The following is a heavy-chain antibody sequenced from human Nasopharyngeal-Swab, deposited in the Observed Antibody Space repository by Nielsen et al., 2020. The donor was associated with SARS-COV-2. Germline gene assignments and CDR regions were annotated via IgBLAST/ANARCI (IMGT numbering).Heavy chain of an antibody. CDR2: INSDGSST. Sequence: GESLKISCAASGFTFSSYWMHWVRQAPGKGPVWVSRINSDGSSTSYADSVKGRFTISRDNAKNTLYLQMNSLRAEDTAVYYCAKVGTVAGTYIGMDVWGQGTTVTVSS. CDR3: AKVGTVAGTYIGMDV. CDR1: GFTFSSYW. D-gene: IGHD6-19*01. J-gene: IGHJ6*02. V-gene: IGHV3-74*01.